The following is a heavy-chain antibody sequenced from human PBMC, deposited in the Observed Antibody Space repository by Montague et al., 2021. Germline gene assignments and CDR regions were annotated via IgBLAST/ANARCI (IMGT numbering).Heavy chain of an antibody. Sequence: SLRLSCAASGLIFSHSCMAWVRLLPGKGLEWVAGVNPDGSQVGYVDSVKGRFTVSKDNAKSSLFLQMNSLRGDDTALYYCARNPAYGALDYWGQGTRVTVSS. CDR1: GLIFSHSC. CDR3: ARNPAYGALDY. J-gene: IGHJ4*02. CDR2: VNPDGSQV. V-gene: IGHV3-7*03. D-gene: IGHD4/OR15-4a*01.